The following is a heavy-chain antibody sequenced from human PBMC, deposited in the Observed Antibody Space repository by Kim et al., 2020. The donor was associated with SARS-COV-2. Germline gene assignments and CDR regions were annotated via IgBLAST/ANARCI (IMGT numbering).Heavy chain of an antibody. J-gene: IGHJ2*01. Sequence: GGSLRLSCAASGFTFSDYYVDWVRQAPGKGLEWVGRSRNKANSYTTEYAASVKGRFTISRDDSKNSLFLQMNSLETEDTAVYYCARGHNWNNWYFDLWGRGTLVTVSS. CDR3: ARGHNWNNWYFDL. CDR2: SRNKANSYTT. D-gene: IGHD1-20*01. V-gene: IGHV3-72*01. CDR1: GFTFSDYY.